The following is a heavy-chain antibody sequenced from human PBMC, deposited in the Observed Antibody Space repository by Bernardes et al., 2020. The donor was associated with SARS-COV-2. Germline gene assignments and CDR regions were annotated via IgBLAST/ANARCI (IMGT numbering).Heavy chain of an antibody. J-gene: IGHJ4*02. CDR1: GGSIKNYY. D-gene: IGHD1-1*01. CDR2: IYSSGGT. Sequence: SETLSLTCTVSGGSIKNYYCSWIRQPAGKGLEWIGRIYSSGGTNYNPSLKSRLTMSVDTSKNQFSLKLTSVTAAVTAVYYCARQLVGGDYFDYWGQGTLVTVSS. V-gene: IGHV4-4*07. CDR3: ARQLVGGDYFDY.